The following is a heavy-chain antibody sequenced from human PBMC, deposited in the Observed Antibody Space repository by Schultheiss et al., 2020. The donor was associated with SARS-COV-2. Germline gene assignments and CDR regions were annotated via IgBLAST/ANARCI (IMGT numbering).Heavy chain of an antibody. CDR3: AKDIAFQWARNYGMDV. V-gene: IGHV3-23*01. J-gene: IGHJ6*02. CDR2: VGGDGGRT. D-gene: IGHD1-26*01. CDR1: GFTFNNFA. Sequence: GGSLRLSCAASGFTFNNFAMSWVRRPPGRGLEWVSAVGGDGGRTYYADSVRGRFTISRDNSKNTLYLQMNSLRAEDTAIYYCAKDIAFQWARNYGMDVWGHGTTVTVSS.